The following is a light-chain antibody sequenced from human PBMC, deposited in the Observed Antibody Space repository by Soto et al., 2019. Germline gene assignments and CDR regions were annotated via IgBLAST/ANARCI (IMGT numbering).Light chain of an antibody. CDR2: KAS. Sequence: DIQMTQSPSTLSASVGDRVTITCRASQSISTWLAWYQQKAGKAPKLLIYKASSLEGGVPSRFSGSGSGTEFNITISSLQPDDFATHYCQQYNPYPLTFGGGTTVDIK. CDR1: QSISTW. J-gene: IGKJ4*01. CDR3: QQYNPYPLT. V-gene: IGKV1-5*03.